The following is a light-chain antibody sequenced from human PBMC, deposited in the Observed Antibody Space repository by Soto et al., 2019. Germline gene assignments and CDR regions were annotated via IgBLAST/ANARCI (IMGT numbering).Light chain of an antibody. J-gene: IGKJ5*01. CDR1: QSVRTY. Sequence: IVLTQSPVTLSLSPGERATLSCRASQSVRTYLAWYQVKPGQAPRLLIYDASSRASGVPARFSGSGSGTDFTLTITSLQSEDFAVYYCQQYNRWPPITFGQGTRLEIK. CDR2: DAS. V-gene: IGKV3D-15*01. CDR3: QQYNRWPPIT.